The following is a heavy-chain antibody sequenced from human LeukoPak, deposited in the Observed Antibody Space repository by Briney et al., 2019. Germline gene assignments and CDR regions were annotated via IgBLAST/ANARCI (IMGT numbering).Heavy chain of an antibody. J-gene: IGHJ4*02. CDR1: GYXFTSFW. Sequence: GESLKISCKGSGYXFTSFWIRWVRQMPGKGLEWKGIIYPGDSDTRYSPSFQGQVTISADKSISTVYLQWSSLKASDTAMYYCARARVDTAMADFDYWGQGTLVTVSS. V-gene: IGHV5-51*01. CDR2: IYPGDSDT. D-gene: IGHD5-18*01. CDR3: ARARVDTAMADFDY.